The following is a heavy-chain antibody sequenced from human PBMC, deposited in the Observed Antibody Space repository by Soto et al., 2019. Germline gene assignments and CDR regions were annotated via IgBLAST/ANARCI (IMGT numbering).Heavy chain of an antibody. CDR1: GGSISSGGYS. D-gene: IGHD6-13*01. V-gene: IGHV4-30-2*01. Sequence: PSETLSLTCAVSGGSISSGGYSWSWIRQPPGKGLEWIGYIYHSGSTYYNPSLKSRVTISVDRSKNQFSLKLSSVTAADTAVYYCARAKAAAGMYYFDYWGQGTLVTVSS. CDR3: ARAKAAAGMYYFDY. J-gene: IGHJ4*02. CDR2: IYHSGST.